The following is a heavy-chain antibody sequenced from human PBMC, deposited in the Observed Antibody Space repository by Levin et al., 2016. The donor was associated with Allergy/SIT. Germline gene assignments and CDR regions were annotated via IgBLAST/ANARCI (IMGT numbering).Heavy chain of an antibody. CDR2: ISAYNGKT. Sequence: ASVKVSCKASGYTFSSYGITWMRQAPGQGLEWMGWISAYNGKTNYAQKLQGRVTMTTDTSTSIAYMELRSLTSGDTAVYYCARDWADYDLWSHYFGENFDYWGQGTLVTVSS. CDR3: ARDWADYDLWSHYFGENFDY. J-gene: IGHJ4*02. V-gene: IGHV1-18*01. D-gene: IGHD3-3*01. CDR1: GYTFSSYG.